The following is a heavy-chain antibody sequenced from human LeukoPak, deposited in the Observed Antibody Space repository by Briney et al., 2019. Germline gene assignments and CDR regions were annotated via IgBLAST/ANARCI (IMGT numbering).Heavy chain of an antibody. Sequence: SQTLSLTCATSGDSVSSNSAAWNWIRQSPSRGLEWLGRTYYRSKWYNDYAVSVKSRITINPDTSKNQFSLQLNSVTPEDTAVYYCARGLRFLEWLSWFDPWGQGTLVTVSS. CDR2: TYYRSKWYN. CDR1: GDSVSSNSAA. J-gene: IGHJ5*02. V-gene: IGHV6-1*01. D-gene: IGHD3-3*01. CDR3: ARGLRFLEWLSWFDP.